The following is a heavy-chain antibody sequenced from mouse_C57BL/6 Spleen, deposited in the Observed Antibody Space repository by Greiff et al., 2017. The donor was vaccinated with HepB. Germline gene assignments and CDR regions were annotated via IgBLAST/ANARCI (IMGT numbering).Heavy chain of an antibody. CDR1: GFTFSDYG. CDR3: AREDYGSSFAY. J-gene: IGHJ3*01. V-gene: IGHV5-17*01. CDR2: ISSGSSTI. D-gene: IGHD1-1*01. Sequence: EVHLVESGGGLVKPGGSLKLSCAASGFTFSDYGMHWVRQAPEKGLEWVAYISSGSSTIYYADTVKGRFTISRDNAKNTRFLQMTSLRSEDTAMYYCAREDYGSSFAYWGQGTLVTVSA.